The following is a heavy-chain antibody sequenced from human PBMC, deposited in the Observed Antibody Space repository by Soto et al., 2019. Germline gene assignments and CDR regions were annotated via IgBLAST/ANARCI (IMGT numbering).Heavy chain of an antibody. CDR3: ARGITLPTPLDY. Sequence: ASVKVSCKASGYTYISYSMHWVRQAPGQRLEWMGWINAGNGNTKYSQKFQGRVTITRDTSASTAYMELSSLRSEDTAVYYCARGITLPTPLDYWGQGTLVTVS. D-gene: IGHD1-20*01. CDR1: GYTYISYS. J-gene: IGHJ4*02. CDR2: INAGNGNT. V-gene: IGHV1-3*01.